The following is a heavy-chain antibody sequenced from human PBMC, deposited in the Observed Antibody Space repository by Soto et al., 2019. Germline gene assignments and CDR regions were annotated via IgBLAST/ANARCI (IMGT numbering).Heavy chain of an antibody. CDR1: GYSFTGYF. V-gene: IGHV1-2*02. D-gene: IGHD2-15*01. J-gene: IGHJ4*02. CDR3: ARSLGRHPSETPRGHSFGAGSLFPFDH. CDR2: INPNTGAT. Sequence: GASVKVSCKASGYSFTGYFVHWVRQAPGPGLEWMGWINPNTGATKYAQKFQGRVTMTRDTSITTAYMELSRLTSADTAVYFCARSLGRHPSETPRGHSFGAGSLFPFDHWGQGTLVTVS.